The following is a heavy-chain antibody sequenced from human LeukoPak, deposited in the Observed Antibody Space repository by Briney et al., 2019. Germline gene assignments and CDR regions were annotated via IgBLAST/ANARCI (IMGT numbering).Heavy chain of an antibody. D-gene: IGHD2-8*01. Sequence: GGSLSLSCAASGFTFSSYSMNWVRQAPGKGLEWVSSISSSSSYIYYADSVKGRFSISRDNAKSSLYLQMNSLRAEDTAMYYCASGNGVVYWGQGTLVTASS. CDR2: ISSSSSYI. V-gene: IGHV3-21*06. CDR1: GFTFSSYS. J-gene: IGHJ4*02. CDR3: ASGNGVVY.